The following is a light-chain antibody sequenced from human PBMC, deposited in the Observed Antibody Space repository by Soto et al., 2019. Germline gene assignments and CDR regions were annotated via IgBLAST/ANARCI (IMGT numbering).Light chain of an antibody. CDR2: DAS. CDR1: QSVGSK. V-gene: IGKV3-20*01. Sequence: EIVMTQSPPTLSVSPGERATLSCRASQSVGSKLAWYQQRPGQAPRLLIYDASNRATGIPDRFSGSGSGTDFTLTISRLEPEDFAVYYCQHYGNSPQTFGQGTKVDIK. J-gene: IGKJ1*01. CDR3: QHYGNSPQT.